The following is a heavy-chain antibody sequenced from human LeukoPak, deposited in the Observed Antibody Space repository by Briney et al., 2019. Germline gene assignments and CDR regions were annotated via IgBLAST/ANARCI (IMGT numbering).Heavy chain of an antibody. CDR3: ARNGGGSGWGNWFDP. J-gene: IGHJ5*02. V-gene: IGHV4-4*02. CDR2: IYHSGSI. CDR1: GASISSSNW. Sequence: SGTLSLTCAVSGASISSSNWWSWVRQPPGKGLEWIGEIYHSGSINYNPSLKSRVTISVDKSKNQLSLKLSSVTAADTAVYYCARNGGGSGWGNWFDPWGQGTLVTVSS. D-gene: IGHD6-19*01.